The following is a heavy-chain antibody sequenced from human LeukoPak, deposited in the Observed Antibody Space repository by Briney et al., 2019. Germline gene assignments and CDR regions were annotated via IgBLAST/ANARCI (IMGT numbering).Heavy chain of an antibody. V-gene: IGHV1-69*05. J-gene: IGHJ4*02. D-gene: IGHD3-22*01. CDR2: IIPIFGTA. Sequence: SVKVSCKASGGTFSSYAISWVRQAPGQGLEWMGGIIPIFGTANYAQKFQGRVTITTDESTSTAYMELSSLRSKDTAVYYCARDLFLGDSSGYEATPFDYWGQGTLVTVSS. CDR1: GGTFSSYA. CDR3: ARDLFLGDSSGYEATPFDY.